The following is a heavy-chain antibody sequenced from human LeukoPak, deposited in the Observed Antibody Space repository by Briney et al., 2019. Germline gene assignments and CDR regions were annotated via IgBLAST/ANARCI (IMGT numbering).Heavy chain of an antibody. J-gene: IGHJ4*02. CDR2: MNPNSGNT. Sequence: ASVKVSCKASGYTFTSYDINWVRQATGQGLEWMGWMNPNSGNTGYAQKFQGRVTMTRNTSISTAYMELSSLRSEDTAVYYCARDNDSRDPPHFDYWGQGTLVTVSA. V-gene: IGHV1-8*01. CDR1: GYTFTSYD. D-gene: IGHD3-16*01. CDR3: ARDNDSRDPPHFDY.